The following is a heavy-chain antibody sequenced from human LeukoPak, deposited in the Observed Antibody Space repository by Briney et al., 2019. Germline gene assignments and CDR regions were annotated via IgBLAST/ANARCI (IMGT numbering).Heavy chain of an antibody. CDR1: GFTFSSFA. D-gene: IGHD2-2*01. V-gene: IGHV3-30-3*01. J-gene: IGHJ3*02. Sequence: PGGSLRLSCAASGFTFSSFAMHWVRQAPGKGLEWVAVISYDGSNKYYADSVKGRFTISRDNSENGLYLQMNSLRAEDKAVFYCAKDMCSSTSFSRRAFDIWGQGTMVTVSS. CDR3: AKDMCSSTSFSRRAFDI. CDR2: ISYDGSNK.